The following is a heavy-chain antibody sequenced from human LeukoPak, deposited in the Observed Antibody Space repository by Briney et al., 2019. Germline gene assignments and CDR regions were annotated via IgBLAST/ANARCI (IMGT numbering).Heavy chain of an antibody. D-gene: IGHD3-16*01. V-gene: IGHV3-48*03. Sequence: GGSLRLSCAASGFTFSSYEMNWVRQAPGKGLEWVSYISSSGSTIYYADSVKGRFTISRDNAKNSLYLQMNSLRAEDTAVYYCARGGHYGSGRYYFDSWGQGTLVTVSS. CDR2: ISSSGSTI. J-gene: IGHJ4*02. CDR1: GFTFSSYE. CDR3: ARGGHYGSGRYYFDS.